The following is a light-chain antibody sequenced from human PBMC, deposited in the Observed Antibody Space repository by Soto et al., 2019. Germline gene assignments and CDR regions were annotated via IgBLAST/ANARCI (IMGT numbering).Light chain of an antibody. CDR3: QQYQSWPLT. V-gene: IGKV3-15*01. J-gene: IGKJ4*01. CDR1: QSVYSN. Sequence: EIVXXXXXXXLSLSPGERATLSCRASQSVYSNLAWYQQKPGQTPRLLIYESSTRATGIPARFSGGGSGTEFTLTISSLQSEDFADYFCQQYQSWPLTFGGGTKVEIK. CDR2: ESS.